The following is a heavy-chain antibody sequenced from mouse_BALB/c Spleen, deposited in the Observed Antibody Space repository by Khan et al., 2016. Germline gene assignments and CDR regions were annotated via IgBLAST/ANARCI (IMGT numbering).Heavy chain of an antibody. CDR3: ARHGLPHWYFDD. CDR2: ISSGGDFT. CDR1: GFAFSRYD. Sequence: EVELVESGRGLVKPGGSLKLSCAASGFAFSRYDMSWVRQTAEKRLEWVAFISSGGDFTYYPDTLNGRFTVSRDNSNNTLYLQMSSLRSDNAAIYYCARHGLPHWYFDDWGAGTTVTVSS. D-gene: IGHD2-4*01. V-gene: IGHV5-12-1*01. J-gene: IGHJ1*01.